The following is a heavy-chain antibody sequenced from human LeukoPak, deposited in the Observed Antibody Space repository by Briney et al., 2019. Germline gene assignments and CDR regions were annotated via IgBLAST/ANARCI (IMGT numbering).Heavy chain of an antibody. CDR3: ARRSPSRVRGPLGIWFDP. V-gene: IGHV1-8*01. D-gene: IGHD3-10*01. CDR2: MNPNSGNT. J-gene: IGHJ5*02. Sequence: GASVKVSCKASGYTFTSYDINWVRQATGQGLEWMGWMNPNSGNTGYAQKFQGRVTMTRNTSISTAYMELSSLRSEDTAVYYCARRSPSRVRGPLGIWFDPWGQGTLVTVSS. CDR1: GYTFTSYD.